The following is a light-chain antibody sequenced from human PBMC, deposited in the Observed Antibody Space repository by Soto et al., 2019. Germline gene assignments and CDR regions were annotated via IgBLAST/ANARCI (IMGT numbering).Light chain of an antibody. J-gene: IGKJ2*01. V-gene: IGKV3-15*01. Sequence: EIVMTQSPATLSVSPGERATLSCRASQSVSSNLAWYQQKPGQAPRLLIYGASTRATGIPARFSGSGSGTEFTLTISSLQSEHFALYYCQQYKNWRPGYTFGQGTKLEIK. CDR2: GAS. CDR3: QQYKNWRPGYT. CDR1: QSVSSN.